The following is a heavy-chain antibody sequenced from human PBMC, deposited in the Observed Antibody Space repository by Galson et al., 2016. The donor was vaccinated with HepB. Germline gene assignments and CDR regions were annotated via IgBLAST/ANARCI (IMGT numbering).Heavy chain of an antibody. CDR1: GFTFSSYA. CDR2: ISGSGGST. V-gene: IGHV3-23*01. CDR3: VSGYTSGI. Sequence: SLRLSCAASGFTFSSYAMGWVRQAPGKGLEWVSSISGSGGSTYYADSVKGRFSISRDNSKNTLYLQMNSLRAEDTALYYCVSGYTSGIWGQGTTVTVSS. J-gene: IGHJ3*01. D-gene: IGHD6-19*01.